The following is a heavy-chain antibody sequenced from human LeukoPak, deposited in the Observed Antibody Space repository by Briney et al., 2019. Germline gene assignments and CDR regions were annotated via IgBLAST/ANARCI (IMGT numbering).Heavy chain of an antibody. CDR3: ARDLGDYSNPFYFDY. V-gene: IGHV1-18*01. J-gene: IGHJ4*02. Sequence: ASVKVSCKASGYTFTSYGISWVRQAPGQGLEWMGWISAYNGNTNYAQMLQGRVTMTTDTSTSTAYMELRSLRSDDTAVYYCARDLGDYSNPFYFDYWGQGTLVTVSS. D-gene: IGHD4-4*01. CDR1: GYTFTSYG. CDR2: ISAYNGNT.